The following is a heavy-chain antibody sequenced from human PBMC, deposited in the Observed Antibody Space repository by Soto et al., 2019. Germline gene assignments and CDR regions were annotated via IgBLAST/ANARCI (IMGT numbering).Heavy chain of an antibody. CDR2: IYYSGST. Sequence: SETLSLTCTVSGDSISSGGYYWSWIRQHPGKGLECIGYIYYSGSTYYNPSLKSRITISVDTSKNQFFLRLNSVTAADTAVYYSARAQSISWHWFDPWGEGTLVTVAS. CDR3: ARAQSISWHWFDP. V-gene: IGHV4-31*03. J-gene: IGHJ5*02. CDR1: GDSISSGGYY. D-gene: IGHD6-13*01.